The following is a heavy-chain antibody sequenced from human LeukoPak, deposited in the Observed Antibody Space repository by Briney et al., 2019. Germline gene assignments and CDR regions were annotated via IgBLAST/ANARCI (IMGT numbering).Heavy chain of an antibody. CDR3: AKDIFGSAAAGTPNAFDI. Sequence: GGSLRLSCAASGFTFSSYSMNWVRQAPGKGLEWVSEISTSSSTIYYADSVKGRFTISRDNAKNSLYLQMNSLRAEDTALYYCAKDIFGSAAAGTPNAFDIWGQGTMVTVSS. J-gene: IGHJ3*02. CDR1: GFTFSSYS. D-gene: IGHD6-13*01. CDR2: ISTSSSTI. V-gene: IGHV3-48*04.